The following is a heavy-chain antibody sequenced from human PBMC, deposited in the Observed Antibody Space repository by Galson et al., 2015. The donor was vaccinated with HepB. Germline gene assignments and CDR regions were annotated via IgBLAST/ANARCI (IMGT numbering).Heavy chain of an antibody. D-gene: IGHD5-24*01. CDR3: ARGATDTKGFDY. J-gene: IGHJ4*02. CDR2: IWFDGSNQ. CDR1: GFTFYKYG. V-gene: IGHV3-33*08. Sequence: SLRLSCAASGFTFYKYGMHWVRQIPGKGLEWVASIWFDGSNQNYVDSLKGRITISRDNSNNMLYLQMNSLRAEDTALYYCARGATDTKGFDYWGQGTLVTVSS.